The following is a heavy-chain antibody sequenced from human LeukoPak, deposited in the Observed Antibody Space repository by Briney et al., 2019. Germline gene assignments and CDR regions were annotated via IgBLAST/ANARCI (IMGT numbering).Heavy chain of an antibody. Sequence: GGSLRLSCAGYGFTFSSYWMNWVRQAPGKGLEWVANINQDVVDSVKGRFTISRDNAKNSLYLQVNSLRAEDTAVYYCAKDLGGIAVAGSWGQGTLVTVSS. J-gene: IGHJ5*02. CDR1: GFTFSSYW. V-gene: IGHV3-7*01. CDR2: INQD. D-gene: IGHD6-19*01. CDR3: AKDLGGIAVAGS.